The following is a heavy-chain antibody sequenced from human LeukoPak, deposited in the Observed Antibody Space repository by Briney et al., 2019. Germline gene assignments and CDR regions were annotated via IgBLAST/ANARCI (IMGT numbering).Heavy chain of an antibody. D-gene: IGHD3-3*02. V-gene: IGHV3-11*01. J-gene: IGHJ5*02. CDR2: ISSSGSTI. CDR3: ARDQRIRGPNWFDP. Sequence: GGSLRLSCAAPGFTFSDYYMSWIRQAPGKGLEWVSYISSSGSTIYYADSVKGRFTISRDNAKNSLYLQMNSLRAEDTAVYYCARDQRIRGPNWFDPWGQGTLVTVSS. CDR1: GFTFSDYY.